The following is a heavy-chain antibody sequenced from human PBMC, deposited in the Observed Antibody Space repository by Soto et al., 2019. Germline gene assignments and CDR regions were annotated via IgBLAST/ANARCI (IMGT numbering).Heavy chain of an antibody. CDR3: ARDAYCSGGSCYYMDV. V-gene: IGHV4-59*01. D-gene: IGHD2-15*01. Sequence: SETLSLTCAVSGGSISSYYWSWIRQPPWKGLEWIGYIYYSGSTNYNPSLKSRVTISVDTSKNQFSLKLSSVTAADTAVYYCARDAYCSGGSCYYMDVWAKGTTVTVSS. CDR2: IYYSGST. J-gene: IGHJ6*03. CDR1: GGSISSYY.